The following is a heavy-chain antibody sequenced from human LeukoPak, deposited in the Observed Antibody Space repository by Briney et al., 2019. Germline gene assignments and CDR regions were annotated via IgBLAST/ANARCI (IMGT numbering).Heavy chain of an antibody. CDR3: ARRCIAGTIDAFDI. D-gene: IGHD1/OR15-1a*01. Sequence: SETLSLTSTVSGAPISSSSYYGGWIRQPPGMGLELIGSIYYSGNAYYNPSLKSRVTISVDTSNNPPSLRLSSVTAADAAVYYCARRCIAGTIDAFDIWGQGTMVTVSS. J-gene: IGHJ3*02. CDR1: GAPISSSSYY. V-gene: IGHV4-39*01. CDR2: IYYSGNA.